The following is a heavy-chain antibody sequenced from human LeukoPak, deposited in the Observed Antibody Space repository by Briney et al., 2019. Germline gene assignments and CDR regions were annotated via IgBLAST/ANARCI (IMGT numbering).Heavy chain of an antibody. J-gene: IGHJ4*02. V-gene: IGHV3-53*01. CDR1: GFTVSSYY. CDR3: ARRQDGSYDY. Sequence: GGSLRLSCAASGFTVSSYYMNWVRQAPGKGLEWVAIIYSSGTTYYSDSVKGRFTISRDKSKNKLYLQMNSLRVEDTAVYYCARRQDGSYDYWGQGTLVTVPS. CDR2: IYSSGTT. D-gene: IGHD1-26*01.